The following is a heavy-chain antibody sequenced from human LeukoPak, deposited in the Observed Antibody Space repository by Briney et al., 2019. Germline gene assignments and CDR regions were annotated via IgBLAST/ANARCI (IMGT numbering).Heavy chain of an antibody. CDR2: IIPIFGIA. J-gene: IGHJ4*02. V-gene: IGHV1-69*04. CDR3: ARDSGYYDSSGYYPDY. CDR1: GGTFSSYA. Sequence: ASVKVSCKASGGTFSSYAISWERQAPGQGLEWMGRIIPIFGIANYAQKFQGRVTITADKSTSTAYMELSSLRSEDTAVYYCARDSGYYDSSGYYPDYWGQGTLVTVSS. D-gene: IGHD3-22*01.